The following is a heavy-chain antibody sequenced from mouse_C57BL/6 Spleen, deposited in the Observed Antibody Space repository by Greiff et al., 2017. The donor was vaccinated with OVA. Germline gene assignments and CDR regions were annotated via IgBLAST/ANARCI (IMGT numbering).Heavy chain of an antibody. CDR1: GYTFTSYW. V-gene: IGHV1-50*01. CDR3: ARSFITTRVYFDY. CDR2: IDPSDSYT. J-gene: IGHJ2*01. Sequence: QVQLQQPGAELVKPGASVKLSCKASGYTFTSYWMQWVKQRPGQGLEWIGEIDPSDSYTNYNQKFKGKATLTVDTSSSTAYMQLSSLTSEDSAVYYCARSFITTRVYFDYWGQGTTLTVSS. D-gene: IGHD1-1*01.